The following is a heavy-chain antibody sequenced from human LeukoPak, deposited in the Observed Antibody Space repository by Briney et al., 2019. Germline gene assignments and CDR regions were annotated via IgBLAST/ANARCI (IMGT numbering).Heavy chain of an antibody. CDR2: IKQDGSEK. Sequence: GGSLRLSCAASGFTFRNYWMSWVRQAPGEGLEWVANIKQDGSEKYYMDSVKGRFTISRDNAKNSLYLQLSSLRAEDTAVYYCAREDYGIWGQGTMVTVSS. V-gene: IGHV3-7*01. D-gene: IGHD3-16*01. CDR1: GFTFRNYW. J-gene: IGHJ3*02. CDR3: AREDYGI.